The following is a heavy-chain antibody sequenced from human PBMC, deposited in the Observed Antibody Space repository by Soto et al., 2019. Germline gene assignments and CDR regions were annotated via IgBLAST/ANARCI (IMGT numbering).Heavy chain of an antibody. CDR2: MNPNGGST. CDR1: GYTFSSYY. CDR3: ARGLGLGDC. V-gene: IGHV1-46*01. D-gene: IGHD3-9*01. Sequence: QVQLVQSGAEVKKPGASVKVSCKASGYTFSSYYIHWVRQARGQSLEWIGIMNPNGGSTSCVQNFNGRLTVTRDTSTATVYMDLSALTSDDTAMYYCARGLGLGDCWGQGTLVTVSS. J-gene: IGHJ4*02.